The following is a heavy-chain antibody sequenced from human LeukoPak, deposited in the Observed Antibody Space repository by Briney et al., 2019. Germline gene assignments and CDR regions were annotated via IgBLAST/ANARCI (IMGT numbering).Heavy chain of an antibody. D-gene: IGHD6-13*01. J-gene: IGHJ4*02. V-gene: IGHV3-53*01. CDR3: ARAAAGYGTSRIDY. Sequence: PGGSLRLSCAASGFTITTNYMNWVRQAPGKGLEWVSAIYGDDETNYADSVKGRFTISRDNSKNTLYLQMNSLRAEDTALYYCARAAAGYGTSRIDYWGQGTLVTVSS. CDR1: GFTITTNY. CDR2: IYGDDET.